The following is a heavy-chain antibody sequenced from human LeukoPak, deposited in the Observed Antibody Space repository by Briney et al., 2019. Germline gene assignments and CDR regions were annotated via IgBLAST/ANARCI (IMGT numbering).Heavy chain of an antibody. V-gene: IGHV5-51*01. J-gene: IGHJ4*02. D-gene: IGHD6-19*01. Sequence: HGESLKISCKASGHTFTDHWIGWVRQMPGKGLEWMGIIYPGDSDTRYSPSFQGQVTISADKSISTAYLQWRNLQAPDTAMYYCARGDNSGWYFFDYWGQGTLVTVSS. CDR2: IYPGDSDT. CDR3: ARGDNSGWYFFDY. CDR1: GHTFTDHW.